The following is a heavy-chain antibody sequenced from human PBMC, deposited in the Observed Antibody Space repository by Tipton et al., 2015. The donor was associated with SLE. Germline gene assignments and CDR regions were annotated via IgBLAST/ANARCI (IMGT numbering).Heavy chain of an antibody. CDR1: GGSISSNY. J-gene: IGHJ5*02. CDR3: ARVDDSSPLDDWFDP. CDR2: ISYSGST. V-gene: IGHV4-59*08. Sequence: TLSLTCSVSGGSISSNYWIWIRQSPGKGLEWIGSISYSGSTNYNPSLKSRVSTSLDTSKNQLSLRLSSVTAADTAVYYCARVDDSSPLDDWFDPWGQGTLVTVSS. D-gene: IGHD6-13*01.